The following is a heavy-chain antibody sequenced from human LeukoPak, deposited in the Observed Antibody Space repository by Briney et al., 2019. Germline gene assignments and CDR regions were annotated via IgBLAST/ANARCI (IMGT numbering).Heavy chain of an antibody. D-gene: IGHD1-26*01. J-gene: IGHJ5*02. CDR2: ISGSGGST. CDR1: GFTFSSYA. Sequence: GGSLRLSCAASGFTFSSYAMSWVRQAPGKGLEWVSAISGSGGSTYYADSVKGRFTISRDNSKNTLYLQMNSLRAEDTAVYYCATHSGSHRFPQSWGQGTLVTRSS. CDR3: ATHSGSHRFPQS. V-gene: IGHV3-23*01.